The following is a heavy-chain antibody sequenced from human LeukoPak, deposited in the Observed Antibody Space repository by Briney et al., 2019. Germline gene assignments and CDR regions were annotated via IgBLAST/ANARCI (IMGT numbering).Heavy chain of an antibody. Sequence: GGSLRLSCAASGFTFSSYIMNWVRQAPGKGLEWVSSISSSSSYIYYADSVKGRFTISRDNAKNSLYLQMNSLRAEDTAVYYCARGGSGWSDAFDTWGQGTMVTVSS. CDR3: ARGGSGWSDAFDT. CDR2: ISSSSSYI. D-gene: IGHD6-19*01. CDR1: GFTFSSYI. V-gene: IGHV3-21*01. J-gene: IGHJ3*02.